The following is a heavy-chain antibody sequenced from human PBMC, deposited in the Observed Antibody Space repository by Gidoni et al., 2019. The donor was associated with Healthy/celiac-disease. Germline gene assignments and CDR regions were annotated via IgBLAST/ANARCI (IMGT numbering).Heavy chain of an antibody. V-gene: IGHV4-34*01. CDR2: INHSGST. D-gene: IGHD3-10*01. CDR3: ASRWYGSGSYYND. CDR1: GGSFSGYY. Sequence: QVQLQQWGAGLLKPSETLSLTCAVYGGSFSGYYWSWIRQPPGKGLEWIGEINHSGSTNYNPSLKSRVTISVDTSKNQFSLKLSSVTAADTAVYYCASRWYGSGSYYNDWGQGTLVTVSS. J-gene: IGHJ4*02.